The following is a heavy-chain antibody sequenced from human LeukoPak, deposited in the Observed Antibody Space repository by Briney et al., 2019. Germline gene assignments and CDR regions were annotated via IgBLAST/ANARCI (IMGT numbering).Heavy chain of an antibody. D-gene: IGHD5-24*01. Sequence: GASVKVSCKASGYTFTSYGISWVRQAPGQGLEWMGWISAYNGNTNYAQKLQGRVTMTTDTSTSTAYMELRSLRSDDTAVYYCARDREMATIRGAFDIWGQGTMVTVSS. V-gene: IGHV1-18*01. CDR1: GYTFTSYG. J-gene: IGHJ3*02. CDR3: ARDREMATIRGAFDI. CDR2: ISAYNGNT.